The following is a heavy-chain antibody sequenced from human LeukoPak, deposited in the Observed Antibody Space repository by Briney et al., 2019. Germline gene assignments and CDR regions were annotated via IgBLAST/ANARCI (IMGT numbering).Heavy chain of an antibody. D-gene: IGHD5-12*01. V-gene: IGHV4-31*03. CDR1: GGSISGGAYY. CDR2: IYYSGNT. CDR3: ATVVLYSGYYFDY. Sequence: SETLSLTCTVSGGSISGGAYYWSWIRQHPGKGLEWIGYIYYSGNTYYNPSLKSRVAISVDTSKKQFSLKLSSVTAADTAVYYCATVVLYSGYYFDYWGQGTLVTASS. J-gene: IGHJ4*02.